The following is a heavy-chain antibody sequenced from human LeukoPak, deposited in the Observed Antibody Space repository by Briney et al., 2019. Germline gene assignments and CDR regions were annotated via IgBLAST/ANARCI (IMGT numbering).Heavy chain of an antibody. D-gene: IGHD3-3*01. CDR2: IYHSGST. CDR1: GYSISSGYY. Sequence: SETLSLTCTVFGYSISSGYYWGWIRQPPGKGLEWIGSIYHSGSTYYNPSLKSRVTISVDTSKNQFSLKLSSVTAADTAVYYCASISILEWLSTFDYWGQGTLVTVSS. CDR3: ASISILEWLSTFDY. J-gene: IGHJ4*02. V-gene: IGHV4-38-2*02.